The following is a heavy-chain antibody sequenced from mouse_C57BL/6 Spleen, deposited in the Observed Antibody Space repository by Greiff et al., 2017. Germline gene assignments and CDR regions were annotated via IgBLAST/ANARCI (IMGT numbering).Heavy chain of an antibody. Sequence: VQLKESGPGLVKPSQSLSLTCSVTGYSITSGYYWNWIRQFPGNKLEWMGYISYDGSNNYNPSLKNRISITRDTSKNQFFLKLNSVTTEDTATYYCARGPPAYWGQGTLVTVS. V-gene: IGHV3-6*01. CDR3: ARGPPAY. CDR1: GYSITSGYY. CDR2: ISYDGSN. J-gene: IGHJ3*01.